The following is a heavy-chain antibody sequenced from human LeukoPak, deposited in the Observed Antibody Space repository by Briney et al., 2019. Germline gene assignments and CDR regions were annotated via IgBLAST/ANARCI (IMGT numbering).Heavy chain of an antibody. V-gene: IGHV4-34*01. Sequence: PSETLSHTCAVYGGSFSGYYWSWIRQPPGKGLEWIGEINHSGSTNYNPSLKSRVTISVDTSKNQFSLKLSSVTAADTAVYYCAFMVRGVLIAFDLWREGTMVTVSS. J-gene: IGHJ3*01. CDR3: AFMVRGVLIAFDL. CDR1: GGSFSGYY. D-gene: IGHD3-10*01. CDR2: INHSGST.